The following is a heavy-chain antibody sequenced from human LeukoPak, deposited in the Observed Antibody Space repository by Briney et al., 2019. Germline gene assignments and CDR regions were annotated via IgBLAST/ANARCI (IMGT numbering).Heavy chain of an antibody. D-gene: IGHD6-13*01. CDR3: ARGESSNWSFDY. V-gene: IGHV4-39*07. J-gene: IGHJ4*02. CDR2: IYYSGST. CDR1: GGSISSSSYY. Sequence: SETLSLTCTVSGGSISSSSYYWGWIRQPPGEGLEWIGSIYYSGSTYYNPSVKSRVTISVDTSKNQFSLKLGSVTAADAAVYYCARGESSNWSFDYWGQGTLVTVSS.